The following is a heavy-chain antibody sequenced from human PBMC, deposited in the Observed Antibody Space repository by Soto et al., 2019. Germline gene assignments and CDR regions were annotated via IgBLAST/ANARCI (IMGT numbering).Heavy chain of an antibody. CDR2: MYKTGST. CDR1: GGSISGYY. D-gene: IGHD2-21*02. J-gene: IGHJ6*02. Sequence: SETLSLTCTVSGGSISGYYWSWIRQPPGKGLEWIGYMYKTGSTVYNPSFKSRVTISVDTSKNQFSLKMNSVTAADTAVYYCARDLWGYCGTDCYPLDVWGQGTTVTVSS. V-gene: IGHV4-59*01. CDR3: ARDLWGYCGTDCYPLDV.